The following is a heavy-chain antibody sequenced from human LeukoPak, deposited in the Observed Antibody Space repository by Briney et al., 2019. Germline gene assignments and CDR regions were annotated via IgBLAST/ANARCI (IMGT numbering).Heavy chain of an antibody. J-gene: IGHJ6*03. CDR1: GGTFSSYA. CDR2: IIPIFGTA. V-gene: IGHV1-69*13. CDR3: AGGAYIPRYYYYMDV. D-gene: IGHD3-16*01. Sequence: ASVKVSCKASGGTFSSYAISWVRQAPGQGLEWMGGIIPIFGTANYAQKFQGRVTITADESTSTAYMELSSLRSEDTAVYYCAGGAYIPRYYYYMDVWGKGTTVTVSS.